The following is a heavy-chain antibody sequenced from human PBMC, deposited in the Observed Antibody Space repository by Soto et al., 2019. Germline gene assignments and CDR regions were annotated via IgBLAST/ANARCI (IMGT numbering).Heavy chain of an antibody. Sequence: PGGSLRLSCAASGFTFSTYAMTWVRQAPGRGLEWVSYIDATGLAISYADSVKGRFAISRDNAQNSLSLQMDSLRDEDTAVYYCARDLGSAFDSWGQGALVTVSS. CDR1: GFTFSTYA. D-gene: IGHD6-25*01. CDR3: ARDLGSAFDS. CDR2: IDATGLAI. J-gene: IGHJ4*02. V-gene: IGHV3-48*02.